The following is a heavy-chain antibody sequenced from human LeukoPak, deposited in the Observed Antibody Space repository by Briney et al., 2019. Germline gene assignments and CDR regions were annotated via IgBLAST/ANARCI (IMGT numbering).Heavy chain of an antibody. D-gene: IGHD3-22*01. Sequence: GASVKVSCKASGYTFTSYGISWVRQAPGQGLEWMGWISAYNGNTNYAQKLQGRVTMTTDTSTSTAYMELRSLRSDNTAVYYCARVLAGDYYDSSGYYYAATYYFDYWGQGTLVTVSS. CDR3: ARVLAGDYYDSSGYYYAATYYFDY. J-gene: IGHJ4*02. CDR2: ISAYNGNT. V-gene: IGHV1-18*01. CDR1: GYTFTSYG.